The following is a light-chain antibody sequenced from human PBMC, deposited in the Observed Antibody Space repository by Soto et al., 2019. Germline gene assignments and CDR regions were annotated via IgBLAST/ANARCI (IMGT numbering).Light chain of an antibody. J-gene: IGLJ2*01. CDR2: STN. V-gene: IGLV7-43*01. Sequence: QAVVTHEPSLTVSPGGTVTLTCATSTGAVTSGYYPNWFQQRPGQAPRALIYSTNNKYSWTPARFSGSLLGGKADLTLSGVQPEDEADYDCLLYYGGQLGVFGGGTKLTVL. CDR3: LLYYGGQLGV. CDR1: TGAVTSGYY.